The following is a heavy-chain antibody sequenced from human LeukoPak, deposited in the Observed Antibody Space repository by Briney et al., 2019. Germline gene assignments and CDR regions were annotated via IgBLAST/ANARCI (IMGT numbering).Heavy chain of an antibody. CDR1: GFTFSSYA. V-gene: IGHV3-23*01. CDR3: ARGYGGNYFDY. D-gene: IGHD4-23*01. CDR2: ISGSGGST. Sequence: GGSLRLSCAASGFTFSSYAMSWVRQAPGKGLEWVSAISGSGGSTYYADSVKGRFTVSRDNSKNTLYLQMNSLRAEDTAVYYCARGYGGNYFDYWGQGTLVSVSS. J-gene: IGHJ4*02.